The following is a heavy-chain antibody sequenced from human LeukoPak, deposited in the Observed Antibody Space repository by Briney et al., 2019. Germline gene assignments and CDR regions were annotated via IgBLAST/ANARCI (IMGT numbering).Heavy chain of an antibody. CDR2: ISWDGTT. CDR3: VKDLSYQSSGYVFEY. CDR1: GFTFINYT. J-gene: IGHJ4*02. Sequence: PGGSLRLSCAASGFTFINYTMHWVRQAPGKTLEWVSVISWDGTTYYRDSVKGRFTISRDNSKNTLYLQMDTLTSEDTAFYYCVKDLSYQSSGYVFEYWGQGTLVTVSS. V-gene: IGHV3-43*01. D-gene: IGHD3-22*01.